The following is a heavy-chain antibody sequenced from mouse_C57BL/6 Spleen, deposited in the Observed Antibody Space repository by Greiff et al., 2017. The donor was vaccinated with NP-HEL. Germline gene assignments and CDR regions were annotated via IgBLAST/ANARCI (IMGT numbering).Heavy chain of an antibody. Sequence: VQLQQSGAELVKPGASVKISCKASGYAFSSYWMNWVKQRPGKGLEWIGQIYPGDGDTNYNGKFKGKATLTAAKSSSTAFMQLSSLTSEDSAVDFRARRGYGYDGDYAMDYWGQGTSVTVSS. V-gene: IGHV1-80*01. CDR3: ARRGYGYDGDYAMDY. CDR2: IYPGDGDT. CDR1: GYAFSSYW. D-gene: IGHD2-2*01. J-gene: IGHJ4*01.